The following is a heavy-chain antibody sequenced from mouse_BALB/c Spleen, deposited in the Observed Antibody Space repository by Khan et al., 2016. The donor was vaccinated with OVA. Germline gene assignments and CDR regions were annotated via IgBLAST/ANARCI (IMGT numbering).Heavy chain of an antibody. Sequence: QMQLEESGPGLVAPSQSLSIPCTISGFSLSNSGVHWVRQPPGKGLEWLVVIWSDGSTAYNSALNSRLPISKDNSKSQVFLKMNSLQTDDTAMYYCARQPYYHYYIMDYWGQGTSVTVSS. V-gene: IGHV2-6-1*01. CDR2: IWSDGST. CDR1: GFSLSNSG. CDR3: ARQPYYHYYIMDY. J-gene: IGHJ4*01. D-gene: IGHD2-10*01.